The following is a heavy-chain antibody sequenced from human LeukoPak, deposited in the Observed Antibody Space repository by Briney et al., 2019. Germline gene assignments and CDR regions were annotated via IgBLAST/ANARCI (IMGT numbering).Heavy chain of an antibody. V-gene: IGHV3-23*01. CDR3: AKEVGNFDS. J-gene: IGHJ4*02. CDR2: ISGGGDSI. D-gene: IGHD3-10*01. Sequence: GGSRRLARAAAGLTSSSYAMSWDRQAPKNGLEWVSVISGGGDSIYYAESVKGRFTISRDNSKKTLYLQMNSLRVEDTAIYFCAKEVGNFDSWGQGTLVTVSS. CDR1: GLTSSSYA.